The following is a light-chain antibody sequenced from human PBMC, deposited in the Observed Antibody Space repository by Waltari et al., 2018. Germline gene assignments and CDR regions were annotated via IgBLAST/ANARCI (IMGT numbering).Light chain of an antibody. CDR1: SSAVGAYNY. CDR2: DVS. Sequence: QSALTQPASVSGSPGQSIAISCTGTSSAVGAYNYVSWYQQHPGKAPKVILYDVSKRPSGISSRFSGSKSDNTASLTISGLQAEDEADYFCYSFAGYTTFYVFGSGTKVTVL. V-gene: IGLV2-23*02. J-gene: IGLJ1*01. CDR3: YSFAGYTTFYV.